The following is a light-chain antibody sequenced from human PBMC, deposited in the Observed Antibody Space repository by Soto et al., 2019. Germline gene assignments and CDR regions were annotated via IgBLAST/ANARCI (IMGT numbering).Light chain of an antibody. V-gene: IGKV3-20*01. CDR3: QQYYRTPRT. Sequence: EIVLTQSPGTLSLSPGERATLSCRASQTLNHNYIAWYQQKPGQSPRLLIYDASNRATGIPDRFSGSGSATDFTLTISRLEPEDFAVYYCQQYYRTPRTFGQGTKVDIK. CDR1: QTLNHNY. J-gene: IGKJ1*01. CDR2: DAS.